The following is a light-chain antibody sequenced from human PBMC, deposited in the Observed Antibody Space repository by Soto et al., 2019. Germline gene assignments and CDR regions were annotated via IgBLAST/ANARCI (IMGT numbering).Light chain of an antibody. CDR1: QSVSSN. J-gene: IGKJ1*01. CDR3: QQSYSTSWT. V-gene: IGKV3-15*01. Sequence: ETVVTHTPSKLRLAGEERTTRSWPASQSVSSNLAWYQQKPGQAPRLLIYGASTRATGIPARFSGSGSGTDFTLTISSLQPEDFATYYCQQSYSTSWTFGQGTKVDIK. CDR2: GAS.